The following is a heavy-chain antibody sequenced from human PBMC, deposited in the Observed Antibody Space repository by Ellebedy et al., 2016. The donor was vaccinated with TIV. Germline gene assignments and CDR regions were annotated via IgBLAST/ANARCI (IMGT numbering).Heavy chain of an antibody. CDR3: ARVPPAHYGMDV. V-gene: IGHV1-46*01. J-gene: IGHJ6*02. Sequence: ASVKVSCXASGYTFTSYYMHWVRQAPGQGLEWMGIINPSGGSTSYAQKFQGRVTMTRDTSTSTVYMELSSLRSEDTAVYYCARVPPAHYGMDVWGQGTTVTVSS. CDR1: GYTFTSYY. CDR2: INPSGGST.